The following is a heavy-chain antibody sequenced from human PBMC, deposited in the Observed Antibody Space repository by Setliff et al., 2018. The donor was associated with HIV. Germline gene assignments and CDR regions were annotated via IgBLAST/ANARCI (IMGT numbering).Heavy chain of an antibody. D-gene: IGHD6-13*01. V-gene: IGHV3-48*01. CDR3: ARSRAAGFDY. CDR2: ISSSSSTI. CDR1: GFTFSNYE. Sequence: GGSLRLSCAASGFTFSNYEMSWVRQAPGKGLEWVSYISSSSSTIYYADSVKGRFTISRDNAKNSLYLQMNSLRAEDTAVYYCARSRAAGFDYWGQGTLVTVSS. J-gene: IGHJ4*02.